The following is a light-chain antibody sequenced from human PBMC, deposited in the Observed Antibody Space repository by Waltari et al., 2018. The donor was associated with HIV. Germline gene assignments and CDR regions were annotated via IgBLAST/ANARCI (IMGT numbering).Light chain of an antibody. Sequence: QSALTQPPSASGSPGQSVTISCTGTSSDVGGYNYVSWYQQHPDNAPTLIIYEVTERPSWVPDRFSGSKSGNTASLTVSGLQAEDEADYYCSSYAGSNKLVFGGGTKLTVV. CDR2: EVT. CDR1: SSDVGGYNY. CDR3: SSYAGSNKLV. J-gene: IGLJ2*01. V-gene: IGLV2-8*01.